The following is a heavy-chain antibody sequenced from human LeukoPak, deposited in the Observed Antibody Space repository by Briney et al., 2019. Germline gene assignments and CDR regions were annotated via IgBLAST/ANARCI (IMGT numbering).Heavy chain of an antibody. CDR2: IYHTGST. J-gene: IGHJ4*02. D-gene: IGHD3-10*01. CDR1: GGSISSSNYY. Sequence: SETLSLTCTVSGGSISSSNYYRGCIREPPGKGLEWIGGIYHTGSTHYNPSLKSRVPISVETSKNQLSLRLSSVTAADTALYYCILGGKLDYWGQGILVTVSS. V-gene: IGHV4-39*01. CDR3: ILGGKLDY.